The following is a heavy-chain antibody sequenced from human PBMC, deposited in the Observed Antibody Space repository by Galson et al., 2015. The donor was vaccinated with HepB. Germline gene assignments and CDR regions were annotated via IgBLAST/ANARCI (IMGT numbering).Heavy chain of an antibody. D-gene: IGHD6-19*01. CDR1: GFTFSRYA. Sequence: SLRLSCAASGFTFSRYAMEWVRQAPDKGLEWVAVISYDGSNKYYADSMKGRFTISRDNSKKKLYLQLDSLRPEDTAMYYCARCLYSSGWYWPSDSWGQGTLVTVSS. V-gene: IGHV3-30-3*01. CDR3: ARCLYSSGWYWPSDS. CDR2: ISYDGSNK. J-gene: IGHJ4*02.